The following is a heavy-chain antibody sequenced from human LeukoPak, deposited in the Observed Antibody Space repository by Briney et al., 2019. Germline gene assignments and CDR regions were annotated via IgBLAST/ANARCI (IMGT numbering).Heavy chain of an antibody. Sequence: GASVKVSCKASGYTFTSYYMRWVRQAPGQGLEWMGIINPSGGSTSYAQKFQGRVSMTRDTSTSTVYMELSSLRSEDTAVYYCARGWNIVVVTATNFDYWGQGTLVTVSS. V-gene: IGHV1-46*01. CDR3: ARGWNIVVVTATNFDY. CDR1: GYTFTSYY. J-gene: IGHJ4*02. D-gene: IGHD2-21*02. CDR2: INPSGGST.